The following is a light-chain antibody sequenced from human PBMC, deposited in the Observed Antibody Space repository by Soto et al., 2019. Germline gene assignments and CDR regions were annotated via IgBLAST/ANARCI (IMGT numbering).Light chain of an antibody. V-gene: IGKV1-5*01. Sequence: IPNTPSPSAPSASVGDTVTITCRASQTISRWLAWYQQKPGKAPRLLIYTASTLESGVPSRFSASGSGTEFTLTISSLHPDDFATYYCQEYNNYWTFGQGTKVDIK. CDR3: QEYNNYWT. J-gene: IGKJ1*01. CDR2: TAS. CDR1: QTISRW.